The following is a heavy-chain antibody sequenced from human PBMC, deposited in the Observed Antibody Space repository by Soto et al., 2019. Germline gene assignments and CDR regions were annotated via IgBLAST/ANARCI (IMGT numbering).Heavy chain of an antibody. V-gene: IGHV2-5*02. CDR3: VHSRCGGDCLRSYSSHYYYGMDV. D-gene: IGHD2-21*02. CDR2: IYWDDDK. J-gene: IGHJ6*02. Sequence: QITLKESGPTLVKPTQTLTLTCTFSGFSLSTGGLGVGWIRQPPGEALEWLALIYWDDDKRYSPSLRSRLTITKDTSKNQVVLIMPNMDPVDTATYYCVHSRCGGDCLRSYSSHYYYGMDVWGQGTTVTVSS. CDR1: GFSLSTGGLG.